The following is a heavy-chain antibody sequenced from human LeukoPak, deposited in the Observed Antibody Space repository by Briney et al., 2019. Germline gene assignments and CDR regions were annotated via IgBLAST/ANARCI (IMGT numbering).Heavy chain of an antibody. V-gene: IGHV1-3*01. Sequence: GASVKVSCKASGYTFTSYAMHWVRQAPGQRLEWMGWINAGNGNTKYSQKFQGRVTITRDTSASTAYMELSSLRSDDTAVYYCARGIYFDYWGQGTLVTVSS. CDR2: INAGNGNT. CDR1: GYTFTSYA. CDR3: ARGIYFDY. J-gene: IGHJ4*02.